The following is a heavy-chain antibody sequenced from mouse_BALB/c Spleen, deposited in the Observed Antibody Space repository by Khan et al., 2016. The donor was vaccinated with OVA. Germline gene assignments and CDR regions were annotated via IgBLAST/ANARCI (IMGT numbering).Heavy chain of an antibody. CDR3: DKEYKLAMDY. Sequence: QIQLVQSGPELKKPGETVRISCKASGYTFTDYSMNWVKQAPGKDLKWMGWINTETGEPTYADDFKGRFAFSLETSASTAYLQINNLKNEDTAIYFCDKEYKLAMDYWGQGTSVTVSS. J-gene: IGHJ4*01. CDR2: INTETGEP. V-gene: IGHV9-2-1*01. CDR1: GYTFTDYS.